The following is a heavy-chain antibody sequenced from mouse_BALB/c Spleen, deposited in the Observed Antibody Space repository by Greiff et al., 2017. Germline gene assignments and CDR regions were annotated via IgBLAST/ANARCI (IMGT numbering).Heavy chain of an antibody. CDR3: ARHYYGSSYGDAMDY. CDR2: ISSGGSYT. D-gene: IGHD1-1*01. V-gene: IGHV5-6*01. CDR1: GFTFSSYG. Sequence: VQLKESGGDLVKPGGSLKLSCAASGFTFSSYGMSWVRQTPDKRLEWVATISSGGSYTYYPDSVKGRFTISRDNAKNTLYLQMSSLKSEDTAMYYCARHYYGSSYGDAMDYWGQGTSVTVSS. J-gene: IGHJ4*01.